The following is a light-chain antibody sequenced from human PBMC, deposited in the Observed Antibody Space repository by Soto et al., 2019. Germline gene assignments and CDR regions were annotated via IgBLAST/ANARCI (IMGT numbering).Light chain of an antibody. V-gene: IGLV2-11*01. Sequence: QSVLTQPRSVSGSPGQSVTISCTGTSSDVGGYNSVSWYQQHPGKVPKLMIYDVNKRPSGVPDRFSGSKSGNTASLTISGLQAEDEADYYCCSYAGSYTYVFGSVTKVSVL. CDR3: CSYAGSYTYV. CDR1: SSDVGGYNS. J-gene: IGLJ1*01. CDR2: DVN.